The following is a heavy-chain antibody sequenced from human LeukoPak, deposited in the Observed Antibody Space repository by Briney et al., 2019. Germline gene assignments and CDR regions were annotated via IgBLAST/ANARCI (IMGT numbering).Heavy chain of an antibody. CDR3: ARRIRTFFDY. CDR1: GVYISAYY. J-gene: IGHJ4*02. CDR2: IFTGST. D-gene: IGHD3-3*02. V-gene: IGHV4-4*09. Sequence: PSETLSLTCAVSGVYISAYYWNWIRQPPGKGLEWIVYIFTGSTTYNPSLKSRVTISVDTSKNQFSLKLSSVTAADTAVYYCARRIRTFFDYWGQGALVTVSS.